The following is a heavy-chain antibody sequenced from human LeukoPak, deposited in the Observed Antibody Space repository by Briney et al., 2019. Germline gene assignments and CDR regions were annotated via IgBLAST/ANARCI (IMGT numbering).Heavy chain of an antibody. J-gene: IGHJ4*02. V-gene: IGHV3-23*01. CDR3: ANLRGKQQAIDY. CDR1: GFTFSSYA. CDR2: ISGDGSDA. Sequence: GGSLRLSCAASGFTFSSYAMSWVRQAPGKGLEWVSSISGDGSDAYYADSVKSRFTISRDNSRNTLYLQMNSLRAEDTTVYYCANLRGKQQAIDYWGQGSLVTVSS. D-gene: IGHD1/OR15-1a*01.